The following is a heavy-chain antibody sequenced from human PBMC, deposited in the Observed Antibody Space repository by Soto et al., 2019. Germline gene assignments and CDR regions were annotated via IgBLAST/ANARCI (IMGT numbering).Heavy chain of an antibody. J-gene: IGHJ4*02. CDR3: ARGRVVRITIFGVVTKTDRPYYFDY. CDR2: INHSGST. Sequence: SETLSLTCAVYGGSFSGYYWSWIRQPPGKGLEWIGEINHSGSTNYNPSPKSRVTISVDTSKNQFSLKLSSVTAADTAVYYCARGRVVRITIFGVVTKTDRPYYFDYWGQGTLVTVSS. V-gene: IGHV4-34*01. D-gene: IGHD3-3*01. CDR1: GGSFSGYY.